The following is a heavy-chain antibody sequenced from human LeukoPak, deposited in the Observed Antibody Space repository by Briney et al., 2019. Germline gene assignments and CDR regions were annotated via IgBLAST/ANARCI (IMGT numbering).Heavy chain of an antibody. V-gene: IGHV5-51*01. CDR2: IYPGDSDT. CDR3: ARPFCSGGSCYSFYFDY. D-gene: IGHD2-15*01. Sequence: GESLKISCKGSGYSFTSYWIGWVRQMPGKGLEWMGIIYPGDSDTRYSPSFQGQVTISADKSTSTAYLQWSSLKASDTAMYYCARPFCSGGSCYSFYFDYWGQGTLVTVSS. CDR1: GYSFTSYW. J-gene: IGHJ4*02.